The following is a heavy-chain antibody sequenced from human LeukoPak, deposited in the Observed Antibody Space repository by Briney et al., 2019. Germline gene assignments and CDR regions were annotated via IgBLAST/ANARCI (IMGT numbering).Heavy chain of an antibody. J-gene: IGHJ4*02. CDR1: AGSISSSSYY. Sequence: SETLSISGTISAGSISSSSYYWGWIRQPPGKGMDCIGSIYYSGCTYYNPSLKSQVTISVDTSKNQFSLKLISVTAADTAVYYCARQPRRGYDSSGFFDYWGQGTLVTVSS. D-gene: IGHD3-22*01. V-gene: IGHV4-39*01. CDR2: IYYSGCT. CDR3: ARQPRRGYDSSGFFDY.